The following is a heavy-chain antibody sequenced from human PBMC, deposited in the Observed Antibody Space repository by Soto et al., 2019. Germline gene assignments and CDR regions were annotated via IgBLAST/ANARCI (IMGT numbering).Heavy chain of an antibody. CDR1: GFTFSYYW. CDR2: IHSDGRST. D-gene: IGHD1-26*01. Sequence: EVQLLESGGGLVQPGESLRLSCAASGFTFSYYWMHWVRQAPGMGLVWVSRIHSDGRSTTYADSVKGRFTISRDNARNTLYLQMNSLRAEDTAVYYCARGARGAFDLWGQGTVLTVSS. CDR3: ARGARGAFDL. V-gene: IGHV3-74*01. J-gene: IGHJ3*01.